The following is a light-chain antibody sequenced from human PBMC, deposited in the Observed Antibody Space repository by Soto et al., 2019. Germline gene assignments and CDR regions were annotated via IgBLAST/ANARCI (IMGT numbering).Light chain of an antibody. V-gene: IGKV3-15*01. Sequence: EILMTQSPATLSVSPGDRATLSCRASQSVTSDLAWYQQKPGQAPRLLIYGASMRATGIPGRFSGGGSGTEFTLTISSLQSEDFAVYYCQQYNNWPRTFGQGTKVEI. CDR2: GAS. CDR3: QQYNNWPRT. CDR1: QSVTSD. J-gene: IGKJ1*01.